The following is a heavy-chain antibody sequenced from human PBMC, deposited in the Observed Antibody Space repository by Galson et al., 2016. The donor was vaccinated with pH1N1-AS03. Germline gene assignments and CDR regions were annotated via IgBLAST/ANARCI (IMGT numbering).Heavy chain of an antibody. V-gene: IGHV3-53*01. Sequence: SLRLSCAASGFTVSSNYMSWVRQAPGRGLEWVSFIYNGGRTLYADSVKGRFTISRDSSKNTRYLQMESLETEDTAVYYCARNSYEDVDLEGFYFDYWGQGTLVTVSS. J-gene: IGHJ4*02. CDR2: IYNGGRT. CDR3: ARNSYEDVDLEGFYFDY. D-gene: IGHD3-22*01. CDR1: GFTVSSNY.